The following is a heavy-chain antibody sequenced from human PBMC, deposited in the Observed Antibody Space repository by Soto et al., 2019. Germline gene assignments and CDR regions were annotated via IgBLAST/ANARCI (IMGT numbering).Heavy chain of an antibody. CDR2: INAGNGNT. V-gene: IGHV1-3*01. J-gene: IGHJ3*02. D-gene: IGHD3-9*01. CDR3: ARVKLRYFDWLSETDAFDI. Sequence: ASVKVSCKASGYTFTSYAMHWVRQAPGQRLEWMGWINAGNGNTKYSQKFQGRVTITRDTSASTAYMELSSLRSEDTAVYYCARVKLRYFDWLSETDAFDIWRQGTMVTVSS. CDR1: GYTFTSYA.